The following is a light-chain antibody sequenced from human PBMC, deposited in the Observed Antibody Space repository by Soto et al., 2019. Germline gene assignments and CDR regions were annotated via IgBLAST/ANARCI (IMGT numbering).Light chain of an antibody. Sequence: EIVLTQSPGTLSLSPGERATLSCRASQSVTSSYLAWYQQKPGQAPRLLISGASSRATGIPDRFSGSGSGTDFTLTISRLEPEEFAVYYCQQYSTSRLTFGGGTKVEIK. CDR2: GAS. CDR3: QQYSTSRLT. V-gene: IGKV3-20*01. J-gene: IGKJ4*01. CDR1: QSVTSSY.